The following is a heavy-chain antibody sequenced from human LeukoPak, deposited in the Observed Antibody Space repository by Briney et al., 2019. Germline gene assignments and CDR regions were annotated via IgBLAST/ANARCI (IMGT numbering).Heavy chain of an antibody. V-gene: IGHV1-69*13. CDR2: IIPIFGTA. CDR1: GGTFSSYA. Sequence: SVKVSCKASGGTFSSYAISWVRQAPGQGLEWTGGIIPIFGTANYAQKFQGRVTITADESTSTAYMELSSLRSEDTAVYYCASSRVVTAIGYYFDYWGQGTLVTVSS. D-gene: IGHD2-21*02. CDR3: ASSRVVTAIGYYFDY. J-gene: IGHJ4*02.